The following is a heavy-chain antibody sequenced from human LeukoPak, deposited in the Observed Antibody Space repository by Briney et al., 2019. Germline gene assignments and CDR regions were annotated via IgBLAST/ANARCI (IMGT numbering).Heavy chain of an antibody. CDR3: AMKAVPRPRLHDAFDF. Sequence: GGSLRLSCAASGFTFNTYSMNWVRQAPGKGLEWVTFIRHDGTNQYYADSVKGRFTISRDTSKNMVHLQLNSLRPDDTAVYYCAMKAVPRPRLHDAFDFWGQGTVVSVSS. D-gene: IGHD5-24*01. CDR1: GFTFNTYS. CDR2: IRHDGTNQ. V-gene: IGHV3-30*02. J-gene: IGHJ3*01.